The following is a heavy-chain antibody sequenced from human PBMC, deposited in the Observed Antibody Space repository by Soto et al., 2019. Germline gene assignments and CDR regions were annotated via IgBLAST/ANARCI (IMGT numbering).Heavy chain of an antibody. D-gene: IGHD6-19*01. Sequence: QVQLVQSGAEVKKPGSSVKVSCKASGGTFSSYAISWVRQAPGQGLEWMGGIIPIFGTANYAQKFQGRVTITADKSTSTAYMELSSLIYEDTAVYYCATLIPEYISVGGRFGYWGQGTLVTVSS. V-gene: IGHV1-69*06. CDR2: IIPIFGTA. J-gene: IGHJ4*02. CDR3: ATLIPEYISVGGRFGY. CDR1: GGTFSSYA.